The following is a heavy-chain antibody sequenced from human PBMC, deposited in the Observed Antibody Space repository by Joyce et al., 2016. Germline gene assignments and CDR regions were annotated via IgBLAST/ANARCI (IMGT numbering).Heavy chain of an antibody. CDR3: AAGVGFFDY. V-gene: IGHV1-24*01. Sequence: QVQLVQSGSEVKKPGASVKVSCRVSGYSLTALSIHWGRQAPGRGLEWMGGFDAENDERVYAQRFRGRATMTEDTFTDTAYMELTGLTSEDTAVYYCAAGVGFFDYWGQGTLVTGSS. CDR1: GYSLTALS. CDR2: FDAENDER. D-gene: IGHD1-26*01. J-gene: IGHJ4*02.